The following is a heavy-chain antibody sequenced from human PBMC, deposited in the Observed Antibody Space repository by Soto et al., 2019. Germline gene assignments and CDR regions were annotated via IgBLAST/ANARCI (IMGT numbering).Heavy chain of an antibody. J-gene: IGHJ6*02. Sequence: ASVKVSCKASGYTFTGYYMHWVRQAPGQGLEWMGWINAYNGNTNYAQKFQGRVTITADESTSTAYMELSSLRSEDTAVYYCARSGRETYYYYGMDVWGQGTTVTVSS. CDR3: ARSGRETYYYYGMDV. CDR1: GYTFTGYY. V-gene: IGHV1-18*04. CDR2: INAYNGNT.